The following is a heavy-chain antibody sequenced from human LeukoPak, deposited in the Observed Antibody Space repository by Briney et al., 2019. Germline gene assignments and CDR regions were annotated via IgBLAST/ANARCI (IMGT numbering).Heavy chain of an antibody. D-gene: IGHD5-18*01. CDR3: ARDQLYSYGYHFDY. J-gene: IGHJ4*02. CDR1: GYTFTGYY. CDR2: INPNSGGT. Sequence: GASVTVSCKASGYTFTGYYMHWVRQAPGQGLEWMGWINPNSGGTNYAQKLQGRVTMTTDTSTSTAYMELRSLRSDDTAVYYCARDQLYSYGYHFDYWGQGTLVTVSS. V-gene: IGHV1-2*02.